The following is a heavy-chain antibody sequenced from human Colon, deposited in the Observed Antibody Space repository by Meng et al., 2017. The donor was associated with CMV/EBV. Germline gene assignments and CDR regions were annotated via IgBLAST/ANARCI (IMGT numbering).Heavy chain of an antibody. CDR2: VDYSGSS. Sequence: SETLSLTCTVSGDSITTYYWSWIRQPPGKGLEWIGYVDYSGSSNYNPSLKSRVTVSVDTSKNQFFLKLSSVTAADTAVYYYARIRLVCGSAWYWFNPWGQGTLVTVSS. V-gene: IGHV4-59*01. J-gene: IGHJ5*02. CDR3: ARIRLVCGSAWYWFNP. D-gene: IGHD6-19*01. CDR1: GDSITTYY.